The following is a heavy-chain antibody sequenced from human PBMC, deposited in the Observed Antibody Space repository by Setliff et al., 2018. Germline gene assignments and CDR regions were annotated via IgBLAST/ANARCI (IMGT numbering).Heavy chain of an antibody. V-gene: IGHV4-34*01. CDR1: GGSFSGYY. D-gene: IGHD3-22*01. J-gene: IGHJ4*02. CDR3: ARGGYYYIRCYFDY. Sequence: SETLSLTCAVYGGSFSGYYWSWIRQPPGKGLEWIGEINHSGSTNYNPSLKSRVTISVDTSKNQFSLKLSSVTAAATAVYYCARGGYYYIRCYFDYWGQGTMVTVSS. CDR2: INHSGST.